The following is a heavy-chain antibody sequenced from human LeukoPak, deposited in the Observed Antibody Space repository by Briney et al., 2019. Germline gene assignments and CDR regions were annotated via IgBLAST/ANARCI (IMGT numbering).Heavy chain of an antibody. CDR3: ARDQYYYDRSGYYAFDI. D-gene: IGHD3-22*01. CDR1: GGSISSGSYY. J-gene: IGHJ3*02. Sequence: SETLSLTCTVSGGSISSGSYYWSWIRQPAGKGLEWIGRIYTSGSTNYNPSLKSRVTISVDTSKNQFSLKLSSVTAADTAVYYCARDQYYYDRSGYYAFDIWGQGTMVTVSS. V-gene: IGHV4-61*02. CDR2: IYTSGST.